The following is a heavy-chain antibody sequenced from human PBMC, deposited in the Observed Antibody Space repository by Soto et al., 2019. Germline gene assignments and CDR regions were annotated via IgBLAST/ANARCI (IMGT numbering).Heavy chain of an antibody. CDR1: GYTFTGYY. CDR2: IDPNSGGT. CDR3: ARLALSAERIAVAFDY. V-gene: IGHV1-2*02. J-gene: IGHJ4*02. D-gene: IGHD6-19*01. Sequence: ASVKVSCKASGYTFTGYYMHWVRQAPGQGLEWMGWIDPNSGGTNYAQKFQGRVTMTRDTSISTAYMELSRLRSDDTAVSYCARLALSAERIAVAFDYWGQGTLVTVST.